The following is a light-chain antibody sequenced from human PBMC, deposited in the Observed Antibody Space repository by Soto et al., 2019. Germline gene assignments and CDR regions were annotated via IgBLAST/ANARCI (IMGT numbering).Light chain of an antibody. V-gene: IGLV2-23*01. CDR1: SSDVGTYTL. CDR2: EGS. CDR3: YSYAASSTYV. J-gene: IGLJ1*01. Sequence: QSALTQPASVSGSPGQSITISCTGTSSDVGTYTLVSWYQQHPGKAPKLIIYEGSKRPSGVSNRFSGSKSGNTASLTISGLQAEDEADYHCYSYAASSTYVFGTGTKLTVL.